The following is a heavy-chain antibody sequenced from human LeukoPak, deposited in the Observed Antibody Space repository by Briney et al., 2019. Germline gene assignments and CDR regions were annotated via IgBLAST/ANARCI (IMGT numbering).Heavy chain of an antibody. CDR3: AREVAGTGGYYFDY. CDR2: IKQDGSEK. CDR1: GFTFSSYW. V-gene: IGHV3-7*03. D-gene: IGHD6-13*01. J-gene: IGHJ4*02. Sequence: GGSLRLSCAATGFTFSSYWMSWVRQAPGKGLEWVANIKQDGSEKYYVDSVKGRFTISRDNAKNSLYLQMNSLRAEDTAVYYCAREVAGTGGYYFDYWGQGTLVTVSS.